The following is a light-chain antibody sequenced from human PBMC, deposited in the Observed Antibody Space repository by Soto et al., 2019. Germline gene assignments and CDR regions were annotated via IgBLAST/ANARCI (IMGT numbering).Light chain of an antibody. J-gene: IGKJ1*01. CDR1: QSISSS. Sequence: DIQMTQSPSSLSASVGDRVTITCRSSQSISSSLIWYQQKPGKAPKLLIYAAFSLQSGVPSKFSGSGSGTSFSRTISSLPPEDFATYYCQHSYSTPRTFGQGTKVEIK. CDR3: QHSYSTPRT. CDR2: AAF. V-gene: IGKV1-39*01.